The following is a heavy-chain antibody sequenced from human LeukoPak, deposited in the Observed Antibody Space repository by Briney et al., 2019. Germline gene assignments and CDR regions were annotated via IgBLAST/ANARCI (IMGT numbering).Heavy chain of an antibody. Sequence: PGGSLRLSCSASGFTFSTYSMNWVRQAPGKGLEWGTSINTSNTYIYYAYSVKGRFTISRYNAKNSLYLQMNSVREEDKAVYYCARAGVPAADYYYYMDVWGKGTTVTIS. D-gene: IGHD2-2*01. CDR1: GFTFSTYS. J-gene: IGHJ6*03. V-gene: IGHV3-21*01. CDR2: INTSNTYI. CDR3: ARAGVPAADYYYYMDV.